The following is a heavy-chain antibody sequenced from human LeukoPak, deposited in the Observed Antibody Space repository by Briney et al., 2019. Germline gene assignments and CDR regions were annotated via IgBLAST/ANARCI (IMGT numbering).Heavy chain of an antibody. CDR3: ARGQWLPKYYFDC. V-gene: IGHV3-21*01. Sequence: GGSLRLSCAASGFTFSSYNMNWVRQASGKGLEWVSSISSSSTYIYYADSMKGRFTISRDNAKNSLYLQMNSLRAEDTAVYYCARGQWLPKYYFDCWGQGTLVTVSS. CDR2: ISSSSTYI. J-gene: IGHJ4*02. D-gene: IGHD6-19*01. CDR1: GFTFSSYN.